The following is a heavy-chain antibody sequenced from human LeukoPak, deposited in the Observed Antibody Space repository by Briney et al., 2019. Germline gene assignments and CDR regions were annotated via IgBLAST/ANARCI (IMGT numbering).Heavy chain of an antibody. Sequence: SETLSLTCTVSGGSISIYYWSWIRQPPGKGLEWIGYIYYSGSTNYNPSLKSRVTISVDTSKNQFSLKLSSVTAADTAVYYCARVGGYNYAWFDPWGQGTLVTVSS. V-gene: IGHV4-59*01. CDR2: IYYSGST. CDR3: ARVGGYNYAWFDP. CDR1: GGSISIYY. J-gene: IGHJ5*02. D-gene: IGHD5-24*01.